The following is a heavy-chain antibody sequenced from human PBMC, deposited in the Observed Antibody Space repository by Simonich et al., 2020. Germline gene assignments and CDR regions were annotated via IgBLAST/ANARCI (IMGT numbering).Heavy chain of an antibody. Sequence: QVQLQESGPGLVKPSETLSLTCPVSVGSISSYYWSWIRQPPGKGLEWIGYIYYSGSTNYNPSLKSRVTISVDTSKNQFSLKLSSVTAADTAVYYCARLPDYWGQGTLVTVSS. CDR3: ARLPDY. V-gene: IGHV4-59*08. J-gene: IGHJ4*02. CDR1: VGSISSYY. CDR2: IYYSGST.